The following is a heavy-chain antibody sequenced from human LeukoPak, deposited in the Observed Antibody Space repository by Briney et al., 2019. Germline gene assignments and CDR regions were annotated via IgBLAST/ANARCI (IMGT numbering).Heavy chain of an antibody. V-gene: IGHV1-2*02. CDR1: GYRFTGYY. J-gene: IGHJ3*02. Sequence: ASVKVSFKASGYRFTGYYMHWVRQAPGQGLEWMGWINPNSGGTNYAQKFQGRVTMTRDTSISTAYMELSRLRSDDTAVYYCAREATGTTDSDAFDIWGQGTMVTVSS. CDR3: AREATGTTDSDAFDI. D-gene: IGHD1-1*01. CDR2: INPNSGGT.